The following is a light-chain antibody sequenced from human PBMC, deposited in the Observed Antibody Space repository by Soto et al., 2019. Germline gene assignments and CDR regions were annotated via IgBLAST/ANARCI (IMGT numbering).Light chain of an antibody. CDR2: DAS. V-gene: IGKV1-17*01. CDR1: QGIRND. CDR3: KHYNSYSEA. J-gene: IGKJ1*01. Sequence: DIQMTQSPSSLSASVGDRVTITCRASQGIRNDLDWYQQKPGEAPKRLIYDASSLQSGVQSRFSGSGSGTEFTLTIRSLQPEDFATYYCKHYNSYSEAFGQGTKVDIK.